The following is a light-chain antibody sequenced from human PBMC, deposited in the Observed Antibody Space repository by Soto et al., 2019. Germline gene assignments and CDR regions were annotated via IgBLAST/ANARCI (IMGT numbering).Light chain of an antibody. Sequence: QSALTQPGSVSGAPGQSVTISCTGTSSDIGAYNDVSCCRQHPDKAXSVMIYXXXXGXSGXXXRLAGXXXGNAASLTISGLQAEDEADYYCCTDAGTYKVFGTGTKVTVL. J-gene: IGLJ1*01. CDR3: CTDAGTYKV. CDR2: XXX. CDR1: SSDIGAYND. V-gene: IGLV2-11*01.